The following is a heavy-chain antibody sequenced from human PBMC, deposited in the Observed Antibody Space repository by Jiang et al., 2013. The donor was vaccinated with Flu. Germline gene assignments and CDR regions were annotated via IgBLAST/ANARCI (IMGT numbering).Heavy chain of an antibody. V-gene: IGHV3-30*18. CDR3: AKDQGLTGSINGMDV. Sequence: VQLVESGGGVVQPGRSLRLSCAASGFTFSSYGMHWVRQAPGKGLEWVAVISYDGSNKYYADSVKGRFTISRDNSKNTLYLQMNSLRAEDTAVYYCAKDQGLTGSINGMDVWGQG. J-gene: IGHJ6*02. CDR2: ISYDGSNK. CDR1: GFTFSSYG. D-gene: IGHD3-9*01.